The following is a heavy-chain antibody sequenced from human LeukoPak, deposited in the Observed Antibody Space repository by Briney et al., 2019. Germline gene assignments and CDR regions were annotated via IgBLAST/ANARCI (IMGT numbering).Heavy chain of an antibody. J-gene: IGHJ6*03. CDR3: AKVGSSGWENYYYYMDV. CDR2: ISYDGSNK. V-gene: IGHV3-30*18. D-gene: IGHD6-19*01. Sequence: TGGSLRLSCAASGFTFSSYGMHWVRQAPGKGLEWVAAISYDGSNKYYGDPVKGRFTISRDNSKTTLYLQMNSLRAEDTAVYYCAKVGSSGWENYYYYMDVWGKGTTVTVSS. CDR1: GFTFSSYG.